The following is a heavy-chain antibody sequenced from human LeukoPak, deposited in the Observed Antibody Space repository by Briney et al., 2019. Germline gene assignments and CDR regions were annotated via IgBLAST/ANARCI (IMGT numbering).Heavy chain of an antibody. Sequence: PGGSLSLFCVASGFSFSDYYMSWVRQAPGRGREGVSYISNSGRNIQHTVSVEGRFTISRDNAKKSLYLQMNSHSDEDTAVYYCAREFGAVRDRDGFDIWGLGTMVTVSS. D-gene: IGHD3-16*01. CDR1: GFSFSDYY. CDR3: AREFGAVRDRDGFDI. V-gene: IGHV3-11*01. CDR2: ISNSGRNI. J-gene: IGHJ3*02.